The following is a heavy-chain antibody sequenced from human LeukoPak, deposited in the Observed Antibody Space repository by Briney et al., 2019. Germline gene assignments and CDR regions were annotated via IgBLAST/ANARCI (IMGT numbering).Heavy chain of an antibody. CDR3: ASASSHRIAAGGDY. CDR1: GFTFTNYW. V-gene: IGHV3-74*01. D-gene: IGHD6-13*01. Sequence: GGSLRLSCAASGFTFTNYWMHWVRHGQGKGLVWGSRISTDGSTRHYADSVEGRFTISRDNSKNMMYLQVNSLRAEDTAVYYCASASSHRIAAGGDYWGHGTLVTVSS. J-gene: IGHJ4*01. CDR2: ISTDGSTR.